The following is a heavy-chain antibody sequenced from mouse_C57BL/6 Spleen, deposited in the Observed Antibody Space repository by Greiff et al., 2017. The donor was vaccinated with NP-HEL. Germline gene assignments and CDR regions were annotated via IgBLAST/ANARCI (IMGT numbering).Heavy chain of an antibody. V-gene: IGHV1-82*01. D-gene: IGHD1-1*01. CDR1: GYAFSSSW. J-gene: IGHJ1*03. Sequence: QVHVKQSGPELVKPGASVKISCKASGYAFSSSWMNWVKQRPGKGLEWIGRIYPGDGDTNYNGKFKGKATLTADKSSSTAYMQLSSLTSEDSAVYFCAREGAYYYGRGYFDVWGTGTTVTVSS. CDR2: IYPGDGDT. CDR3: AREGAYYYGRGYFDV.